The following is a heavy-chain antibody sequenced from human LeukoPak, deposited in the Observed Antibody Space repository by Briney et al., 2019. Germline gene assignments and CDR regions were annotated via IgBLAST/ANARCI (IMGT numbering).Heavy chain of an antibody. Sequence: PGGSLRLSCAASGFTFDDYAMHWVRQAPGKGLEWVANIKQDGSEKYYVDSVKGRFTISRDNAKNSLYLQMNSLRAEDTAVYYCARGREQQWLDVYWDYWGQGTLVTVSS. CDR1: GFTFDDYA. D-gene: IGHD6-19*01. CDR3: ARGREQQWLDVYWDY. V-gene: IGHV3-7*01. J-gene: IGHJ4*02. CDR2: IKQDGSEK.